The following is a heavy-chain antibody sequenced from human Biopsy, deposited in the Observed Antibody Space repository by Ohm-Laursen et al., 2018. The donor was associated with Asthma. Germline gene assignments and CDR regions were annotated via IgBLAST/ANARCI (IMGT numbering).Heavy chain of an antibody. J-gene: IGHJ4*02. CDR1: GYTFTSYY. CDR2: INPSGGST. V-gene: IGHV1-46*01. D-gene: IGHD1-7*01. CDR3: ARRGITGTTLDY. Sequence: ASVKVSCKASGYTFTSYYMHWVRQAPGQGLEWMGIINPSGGSTSYAQKFQGRVTMTRDTSTSTAYMELSSLRSEDTAVYYCARRGITGTTLDYWGQGTLVTVSS.